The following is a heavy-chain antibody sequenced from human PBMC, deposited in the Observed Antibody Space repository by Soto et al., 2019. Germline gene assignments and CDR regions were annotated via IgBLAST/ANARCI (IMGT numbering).Heavy chain of an antibody. J-gene: IGHJ5*02. Sequence: GGSLRLSCAASGFTVSSNYMSWVRQAPGKGLEWVSVIYSGGSTYYADSVKGRFTISRDNSKNTLYLQMNSLKASDTAMYYCARSGVGAKFYHRFEPWGQRTLVTVSS. CDR2: IYSGGST. CDR3: ARSGVGAKFYHRFEP. D-gene: IGHD1-26*01. CDR1: GFTVSSNY. V-gene: IGHV3-66*01.